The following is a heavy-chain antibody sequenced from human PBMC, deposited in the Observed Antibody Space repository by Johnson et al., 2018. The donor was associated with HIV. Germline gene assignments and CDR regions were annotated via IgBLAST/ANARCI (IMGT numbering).Heavy chain of an antibody. D-gene: IGHD3-22*01. Sequence: VQLVESGGGLVQPGGSLRLSCVASGFTFSSFWMSWVRQAPGKGLEWVANIKQDGSEKYYVDSVKGRFTISRDNAKNSLYLQMNSLRAEDTAVYYCARSKYYYYSSGYYYLYAFDIWGQGTMVTVSS. V-gene: IGHV3-7*01. CDR2: IKQDGSEK. CDR3: ARSKYYYYSSGYYYLYAFDI. CDR1: GFTFSSFW. J-gene: IGHJ3*02.